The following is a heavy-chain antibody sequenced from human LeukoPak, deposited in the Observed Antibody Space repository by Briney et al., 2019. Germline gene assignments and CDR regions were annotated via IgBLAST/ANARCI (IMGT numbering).Heavy chain of an antibody. CDR1: GDSISNNIW. V-gene: IGHV4-4*02. Sequence: PSRTLSLTSAVSGDSISNNIWWTCVRQPPGKALDWIGVISHGGITSYNPSLKGRVTISADKTKNQISLTLTCVTAPATARHFGARDRDGIGVWGQGTTVTVSS. J-gene: IGHJ6*02. CDR3: ARDRDGIGV. CDR2: ISHGGIT.